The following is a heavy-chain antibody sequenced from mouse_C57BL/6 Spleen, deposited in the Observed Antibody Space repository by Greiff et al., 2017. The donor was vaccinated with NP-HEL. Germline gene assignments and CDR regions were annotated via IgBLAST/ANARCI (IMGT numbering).Heavy chain of an antibody. CDR1: GYAFSSSW. Sequence: QVQLQQSGPELVKPGASVKISCKASGYAFSSSWMNWVKQRPGKGLEWIGRIYPGDGDTNYNGKFKGKATLTADKSSSTAYMQRSSLTSEDSAVYFCARSNPLYYYGSSYGGYFDVWGTGTTVTVSS. CDR2: IYPGDGDT. D-gene: IGHD1-1*01. J-gene: IGHJ1*03. V-gene: IGHV1-82*01. CDR3: ARSNPLYYYGSSYGGYFDV.